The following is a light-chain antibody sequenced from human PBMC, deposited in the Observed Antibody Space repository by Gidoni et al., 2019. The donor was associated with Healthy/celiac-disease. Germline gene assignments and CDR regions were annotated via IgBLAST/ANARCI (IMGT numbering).Light chain of an antibody. J-gene: IGKJ4*01. V-gene: IGKV1-39*01. CDR2: AAS. CDR3: QQRYSTPPVT. Sequence: IQLPQSPSSRSASVGDRVTITCRASQSTSSYLNGYQQKPGKAPNHLIYAASSLQSGVPSRFSGSGSGTDFTITISSRQPEDFATYYCQQRYSTPPVTFXGXTKVEIK. CDR1: QSTSSY.